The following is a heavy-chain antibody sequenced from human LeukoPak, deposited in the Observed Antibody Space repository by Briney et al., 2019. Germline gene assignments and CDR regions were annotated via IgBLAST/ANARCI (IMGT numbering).Heavy chain of an antibody. D-gene: IGHD3-10*01. Sequence: GGSLRLSCAASGFTFSTYSMNWVRQAPGEGLEWVSSISSDSNYRFYADSLKGRFTISRDNAKNSLYLQMLSLRAEDTAVYYXXXXXLRRASGSFYFDYWGQGTLVTVSS. CDR3: XXXXLRRASGSFYFDY. CDR2: ISSDSNYR. J-gene: IGHJ4*02. V-gene: IGHV3-21*01. CDR1: GFTFSTYS.